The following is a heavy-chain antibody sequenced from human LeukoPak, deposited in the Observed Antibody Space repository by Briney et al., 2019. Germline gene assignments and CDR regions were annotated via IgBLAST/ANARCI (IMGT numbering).Heavy chain of an antibody. CDR1: GFTFSNYA. CDR3: ARAIRAPGTPENAFDI. D-gene: IGHD6-13*01. CDR2: ISRDGTDK. J-gene: IGHJ3*02. Sequence: PGGSLRLSCAASGFTFSNYAMHWVRQAPGEGLEWVAVISRDGTDKYYADSVKGRLTISRGNSQSTLYLHMNSLSTEDTALYYCARAIRAPGTPENAFDIWGQGTMVTVSS. V-gene: IGHV3-30*04.